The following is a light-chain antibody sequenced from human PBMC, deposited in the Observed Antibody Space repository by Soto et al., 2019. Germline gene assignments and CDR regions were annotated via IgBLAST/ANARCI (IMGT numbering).Light chain of an antibody. CDR1: QSVSSSF. Sequence: EIVLTQSPGTLSLSPGERATLSCRASQSVSSSFLAWYQQKPGQAPRLLIYDTSSRATGIPGRFSGSGSGTDFTLTISRLEPEDFAVYYCHQYDSSPRTFGQGTKVEIK. CDR3: HQYDSSPRT. CDR2: DTS. V-gene: IGKV3-20*01. J-gene: IGKJ1*01.